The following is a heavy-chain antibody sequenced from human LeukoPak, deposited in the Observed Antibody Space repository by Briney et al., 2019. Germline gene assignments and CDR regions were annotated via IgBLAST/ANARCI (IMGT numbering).Heavy chain of an antibody. CDR3: ARHGLSSGSYDY. D-gene: IGHD3-10*01. Sequence: SETLSLTCTVSGGSISSSSYYWGWIRQPPGKWLEWIGSIYYSGSTYYNPSLKSRVTISVDTSKNQFSLKLSSVTAADTAVYYCARHGLSSGSYDYWGQGTLVTVSS. CDR1: GGSISSSSYY. CDR2: IYYSGST. J-gene: IGHJ4*02. V-gene: IGHV4-39*01.